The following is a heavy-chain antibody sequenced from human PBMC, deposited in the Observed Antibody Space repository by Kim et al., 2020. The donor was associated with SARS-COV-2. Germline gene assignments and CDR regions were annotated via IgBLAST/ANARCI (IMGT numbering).Heavy chain of an antibody. V-gene: IGHV1-2*06. CDR2: INPNSGGT. Sequence: ASVKVSCKASGYTFTGYYMHWVRQAPGQGLEWMGRINPNSGGTNYAQKFQGRVTMTRDTSISTAYMELSRLRSDDTAVYYCARHTTGAPHLYDFWSGSYYCYGMDVWGQGTTVTVSS. CDR3: ARHTTGAPHLYDFWSGSYYCYGMDV. J-gene: IGHJ6*02. D-gene: IGHD3-3*01. CDR1: GYTFTGYY.